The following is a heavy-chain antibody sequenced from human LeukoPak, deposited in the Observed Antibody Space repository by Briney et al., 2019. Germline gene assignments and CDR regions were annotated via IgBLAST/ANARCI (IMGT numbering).Heavy chain of an antibody. V-gene: IGHV1-69*10. D-gene: IGHD3-10*01. Sequence: AXVKVSCKASGGTFSSYTISWVRQAPGQGVERMGGIIPILGIANYAQKMQGRGTITADKNTSTAYMEVSSLRSEDTAVYYCARGDSGSPPIDYWGQGTLVTVSS. CDR2: IIPILGIA. CDR3: ARGDSGSPPIDY. CDR1: GGTFSSYT. J-gene: IGHJ4*02.